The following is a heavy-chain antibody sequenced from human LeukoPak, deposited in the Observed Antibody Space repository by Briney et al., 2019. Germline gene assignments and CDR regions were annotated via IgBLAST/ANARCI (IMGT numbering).Heavy chain of an antibody. CDR1: GYTFTSYY. CDR2: INPSGGST. V-gene: IGHV1-46*01. J-gene: IGHJ3*02. Sequence: ASVKVSCKASGYTFTSYYMRWVRQAPGQGLEWMGIINPSGGSTSYAQKFQGRVTMTRDTSTSTVYMELSSLRSEDTAVYYCARARPQGYGDYDDAFDIWGQGTMVTVSS. CDR3: ARARPQGYGDYDDAFDI. D-gene: IGHD4-17*01.